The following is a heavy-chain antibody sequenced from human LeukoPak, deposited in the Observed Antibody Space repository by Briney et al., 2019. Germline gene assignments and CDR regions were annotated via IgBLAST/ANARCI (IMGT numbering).Heavy chain of an antibody. CDR3: ARDPRYCGSGGSCYY. D-gene: IGHD2-15*01. V-gene: IGHV3-21*01. J-gene: IGHJ4*02. Sequence: PGGSLRLSCATSGFTFSDYSMNWVRQAPGKGLEWVSSISSSSSYIYYADSVKGRFTISRDNAKNSLYLQMNSLRAEDTAVYYCARDPRYCGSGGSCYYWGQGTLVTVSS. CDR2: ISSSSSYI. CDR1: GFTFSDYS.